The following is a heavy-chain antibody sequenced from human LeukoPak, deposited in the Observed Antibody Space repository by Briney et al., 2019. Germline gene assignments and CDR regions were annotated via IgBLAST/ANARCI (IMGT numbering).Heavy chain of an antibody. Sequence: GGSLRLSCAASVFTFSSYSMSWVRQAPGKGLEWVAIISYHGGDKNYGDSVKGRFAISRDNSKNTLYLQMNSLRAEDTAVYYCVKEESIYYFDYWGQGILVTVSS. CDR1: VFTFSSYS. D-gene: IGHD3-3*02. V-gene: IGHV3-30*18. CDR3: VKEESIYYFDY. CDR2: ISYHGGDK. J-gene: IGHJ4*02.